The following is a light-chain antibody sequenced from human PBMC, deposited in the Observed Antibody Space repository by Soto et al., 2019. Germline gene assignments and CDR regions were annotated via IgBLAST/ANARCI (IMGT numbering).Light chain of an antibody. V-gene: IGKV3-15*01. CDR1: QSVSSN. CDR3: QQYNNWPPGT. Sequence: EIVMTQSPATLSVSPGERATLSCRASQSVSSNLAWYQQKPGQAPRLLIYGASTRATGIPAMFSGSGSGTEFTLTISSLQSEEFAVYYCQQYNNWPPGTFGQGTKVGLK. J-gene: IGKJ1*01. CDR2: GAS.